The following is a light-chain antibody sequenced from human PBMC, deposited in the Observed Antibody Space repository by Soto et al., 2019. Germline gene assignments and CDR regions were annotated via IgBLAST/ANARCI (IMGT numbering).Light chain of an antibody. Sequence: DIVLTQSPGTLSLSPGDRATLSCRASQSDGSNYLAWYQQKPGQAPRLLIYSASSRATGIPDRFSGSGSGTDFTLTISRLEPEDFAVYYCQQYGSSPLTFGGGTKVDIK. V-gene: IGKV3-20*01. CDR1: QSDGSNY. J-gene: IGKJ4*01. CDR3: QQYGSSPLT. CDR2: SAS.